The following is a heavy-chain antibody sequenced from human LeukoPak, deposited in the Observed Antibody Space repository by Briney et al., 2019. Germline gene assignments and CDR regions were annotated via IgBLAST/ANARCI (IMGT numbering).Heavy chain of an antibody. D-gene: IGHD5-24*01. V-gene: IGHV3-30*03. CDR2: ISYDGSNK. J-gene: IGHJ2*01. Sequence: PGGSLRLPCAASGFTFSSYGMHWVRQASGKGLEWVAVISYDGSNKYYADSVKGRFTISRDNSKNTLYLQMNSLRAEDTAVYYCAREDWLQPPRVNLYFDLWGRGALVTVSS. CDR1: GFTFSSYG. CDR3: AREDWLQPPRVNLYFDL.